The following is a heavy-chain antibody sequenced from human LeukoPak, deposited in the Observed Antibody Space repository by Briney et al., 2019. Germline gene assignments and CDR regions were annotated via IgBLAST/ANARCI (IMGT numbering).Heavy chain of an antibody. CDR2: INHSGST. Sequence: SETLSLTCAVYGGSFSGYYRSWIRQPPGKGLEWIGEINHSGSTNYNPSLKSRVTISVDTSKNQFSLKLSSVTAADTAVYYCATYGMDVWGQGTTVTVSS. CDR3: ATYGMDV. CDR1: GGSFSGYY. J-gene: IGHJ6*02. V-gene: IGHV4-34*01.